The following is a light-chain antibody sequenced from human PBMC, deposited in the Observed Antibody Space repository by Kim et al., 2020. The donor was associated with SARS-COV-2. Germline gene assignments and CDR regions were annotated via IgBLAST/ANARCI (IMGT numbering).Light chain of an antibody. J-gene: IGKJ5*01. Sequence: EIVMTQSPATLSVPPGERAALSCKSSQNVGTKLAWYQQKPGQAPRLLIYDASTRASGIPDRFFGSGSGTEFTLIIGRLQSEDFALYYCQQYHNWSPITFGQGTRLEIK. CDR1: QNVGTK. CDR2: DAS. V-gene: IGKV3-15*01. CDR3: QQYHNWSPIT.